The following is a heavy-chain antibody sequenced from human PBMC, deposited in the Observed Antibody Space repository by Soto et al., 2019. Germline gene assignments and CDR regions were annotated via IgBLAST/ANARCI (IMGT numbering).Heavy chain of an antibody. J-gene: IGHJ6*02. D-gene: IGHD2-2*01. Sequence: PSETLSLTCTVSGGSISRGPYSWGWIRQPPGEGLEWIGTFYYSESTYYNPSLESRVTISVDTSKNQFSLKVSSVTVADTAVYYCARLGGYCSSTSCYGYYGMDVWGQGTTVTVSS. CDR2: FYYSEST. V-gene: IGHV4-39*01. CDR3: ARLGGYCSSTSCYGYYGMDV. CDR1: GGSISRGPYS.